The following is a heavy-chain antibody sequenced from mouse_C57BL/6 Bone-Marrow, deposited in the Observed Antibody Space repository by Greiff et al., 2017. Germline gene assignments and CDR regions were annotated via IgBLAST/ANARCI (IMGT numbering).Heavy chain of an antibody. CDR3: ARLFAY. CDR2: IYPRSGNN. Sequence: QVQLQQSGAELARPGASVKLSCKASGYTFTSYGISWVKQRTGQGLEWIGEIYPRSGNNYYNEKFKGKATLTADKSSSTAYMELRSLTSEDSAVYFCARLFAYWGQGTLVTVSA. J-gene: IGHJ3*01. CDR1: GYTFTSYG. V-gene: IGHV1-81*01.